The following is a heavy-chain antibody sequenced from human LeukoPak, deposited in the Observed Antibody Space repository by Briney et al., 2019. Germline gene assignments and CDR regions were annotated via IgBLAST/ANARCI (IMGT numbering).Heavy chain of an antibody. Sequence: SETLTLTCTVSGGSISSYYWSWIRQPPGKGLEWIGYIYYSGSTNYNPSLKSRVTVSVDTSKNQFSLKLSSVTAADTAVYYCARDLGVEDATPEENWFDAWGQGTLVTVSS. D-gene: IGHD2-15*01. CDR3: ARDLGVEDATPEENWFDA. J-gene: IGHJ5*02. V-gene: IGHV4-59*01. CDR2: IYYSGST. CDR1: GGSISSYY.